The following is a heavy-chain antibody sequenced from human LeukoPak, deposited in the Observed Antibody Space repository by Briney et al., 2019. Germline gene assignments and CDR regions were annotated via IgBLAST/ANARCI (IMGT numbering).Heavy chain of an antibody. V-gene: IGHV4-59*12. CDR1: GGSFSGYY. J-gene: IGHJ5*02. Sequence: PSETLSLTCAVYGGSFSGYYWSWIRQPPGRGLEWIAYIYYSGSTNYNPSLKSRVTISVDKSKNQFSLKLSSVTAADTAVYYCARDGICSGGSCYSSRFDPWGQGTLVTVSS. D-gene: IGHD2-15*01. CDR3: ARDGICSGGSCYSSRFDP. CDR2: IYYSGST.